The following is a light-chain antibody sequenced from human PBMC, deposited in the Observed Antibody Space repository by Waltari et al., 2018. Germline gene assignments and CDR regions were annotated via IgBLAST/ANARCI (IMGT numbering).Light chain of an antibody. Sequence: DIQMTQSPSTLSASVGDRVTITCRASQSISSWLAWYQQKPGKAPKLLIYKASSLESGVPARFSGSGAGTEFTLTISSLQPDDFATYYCQQYNSYSLTFGGGTKVEIK. CDR1: QSISSW. CDR2: KAS. V-gene: IGKV1-5*03. J-gene: IGKJ4*01. CDR3: QQYNSYSLT.